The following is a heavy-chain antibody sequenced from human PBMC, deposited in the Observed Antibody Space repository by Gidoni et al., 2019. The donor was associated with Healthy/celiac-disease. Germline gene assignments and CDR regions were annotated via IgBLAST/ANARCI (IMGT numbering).Heavy chain of an antibody. V-gene: IGHV1-2*06. CDR1: GYTCTGYY. D-gene: IGHD3-22*01. Sequence: QVQLVQSGAEVKKPGASVKVPCQASGYTCTGYYMHWVRPAPGQGIEWMGRINPNSGGTNYARKFQVRVTMTRDTSISTAYMEISRLRSGETAVYYCARAGMTMIVVVTARSDYCYYGMDVWGKGTTVTVSS. J-gene: IGHJ6*04. CDR2: INPNSGGT. CDR3: ARAGMTMIVVVTARSDYCYYGMDV.